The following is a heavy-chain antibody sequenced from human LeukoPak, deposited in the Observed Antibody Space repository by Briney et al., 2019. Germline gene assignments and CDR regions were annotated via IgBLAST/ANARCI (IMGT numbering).Heavy chain of an antibody. CDR1: GGSISSSSYY. CDR3: AREERGGGVDY. J-gene: IGHJ4*02. Sequence: NPSETLSLTCTVSGGSISSSSYYWGWIRQPPGKGLEWIGSIYYSGSTYYNPSLKSRVTISVDTSKNQFSLKLSSVTAADTAVYYCAREERGGGVDYWGQGTLVTVSS. CDR2: IYYSGST. D-gene: IGHD3-16*01. V-gene: IGHV4-39*02.